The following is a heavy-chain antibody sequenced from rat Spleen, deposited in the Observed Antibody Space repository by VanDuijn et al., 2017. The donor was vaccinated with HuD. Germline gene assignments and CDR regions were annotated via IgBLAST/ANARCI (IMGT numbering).Heavy chain of an antibody. V-gene: IGHV5-17*01. D-gene: IGHD1-5*01. CDR3: VRLYNNHGYWYFDF. CDR2: ISYDGTAT. Sequence: EVQLVESGGGLVQPGRSLKLSCAASGFTFSDYAMAWVRQSPKKGLEWVASISYDGTATYYRDSVRGRFTISRDNAKTTLYLQMDSLRSEDTATYYCVRLYNNHGYWYFDFWGPGTMVTVSS. CDR1: GFTFSDYA. J-gene: IGHJ1*01.